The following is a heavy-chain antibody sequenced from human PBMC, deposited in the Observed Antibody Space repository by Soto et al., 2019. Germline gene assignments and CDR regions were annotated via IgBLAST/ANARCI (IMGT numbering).Heavy chain of an antibody. V-gene: IGHV1-3*01. J-gene: IGHJ6*02. CDR2: INAGNGNT. D-gene: IGHD2-15*01. CDR3: AVGYCSGGSCYSIGMDV. Sequence: GASVKVSCKASGYTFTSYAMHWVRQAPGQRLEWMGWINAGNGNTKYSQKFQGRVTITRDTSASTAYMELSSLRSEDTAVYYCAVGYCSGGSCYSIGMDVWGQGTTVTVSS. CDR1: GYTFTSYA.